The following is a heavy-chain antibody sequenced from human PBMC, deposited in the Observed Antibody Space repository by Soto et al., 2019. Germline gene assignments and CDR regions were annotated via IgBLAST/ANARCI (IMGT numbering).Heavy chain of an antibody. V-gene: IGHV1-3*01. J-gene: IGHJ6*02. CDR2: INAGNGNT. CDR3: ARAGGIAAAGTGDYYYYYVMDV. Sequence: ASVKVSCKASGYTFTSYAMHWVRQAPGQRLEWMGWINAGNGNTKYSQKFQGRVTITRDTSASTAYMELSSLRSEDTAVYYCARAGGIAAAGTGDYYYYYVMDVWGQGTTVTVSS. CDR1: GYTFTSYA. D-gene: IGHD6-13*01.